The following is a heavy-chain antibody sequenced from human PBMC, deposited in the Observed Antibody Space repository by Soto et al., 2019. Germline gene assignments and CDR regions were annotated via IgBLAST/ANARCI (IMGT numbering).Heavy chain of an antibody. CDR3: ARDRIWGLRFLEWLPYGMDV. CDR2: INPSGGST. V-gene: IGHV1-46*01. J-gene: IGHJ6*02. CDR1: GYTFTSYY. D-gene: IGHD3-3*01. Sequence: ASVKVSCKASGYTFTSYYMHWVRQAPGQGLEWMGIINPSGGSTSYAQKFQGRVTMTRDTSTSTVYMELSSLRSEDTAVYYCARDRIWGLRFLEWLPYGMDVWGQGTTVTVSS.